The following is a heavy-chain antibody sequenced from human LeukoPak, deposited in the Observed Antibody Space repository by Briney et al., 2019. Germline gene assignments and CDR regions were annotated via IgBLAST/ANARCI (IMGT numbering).Heavy chain of an antibody. D-gene: IGHD1-26*01. CDR1: AFIFSGHW. CDR3: ARASGSYLAFDY. Sequence: GGSLRLSCEGSAFIFSGHWMNWVRQTPGKGLEWVASIKEDGSERQYVDSVKGRFSISRDNTKGSLFLQLNSLRAEDTAVYYCARASGSYLAFDYWGQGTLVTVSS. V-gene: IGHV3-7*03. J-gene: IGHJ4*02. CDR2: IKEDGSER.